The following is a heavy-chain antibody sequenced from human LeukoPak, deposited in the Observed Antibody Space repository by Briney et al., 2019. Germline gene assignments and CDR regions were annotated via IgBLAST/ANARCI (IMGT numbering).Heavy chain of an antibody. J-gene: IGHJ4*02. CDR3: AKDGKNYFDY. Sequence: GGSLRLSCAASGFTFDDYSMHWVRQAPGKGLEWDSLISWNGGRTYYADSVKGRFAISRDNSKNSLYLQMNSLRAEDTALYYCAKDGKNYFDYWGQGSLVTVSS. V-gene: IGHV3-43D*03. CDR2: ISWNGGRT. CDR1: GFTFDDYS.